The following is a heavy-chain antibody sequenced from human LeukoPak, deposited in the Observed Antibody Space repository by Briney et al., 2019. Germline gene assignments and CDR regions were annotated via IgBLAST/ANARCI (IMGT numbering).Heavy chain of an antibody. J-gene: IGHJ4*02. CDR1: GGYISSYY. CDR2: YYYSGSP. V-gene: IGHV4-59*01. D-gene: IGHD3-3*01. Sequence: SETLSLTCTVSGGYISSYYWSWIRRPPGKGLGRIGYYYYSGSPHSNPSLKSHDTLSVDTSKNQLSPKLRAVTADDPVVYCGARDAKEWSFLGYWGQGTLVTVSS. CDR3: ARDAKEWSFLGY.